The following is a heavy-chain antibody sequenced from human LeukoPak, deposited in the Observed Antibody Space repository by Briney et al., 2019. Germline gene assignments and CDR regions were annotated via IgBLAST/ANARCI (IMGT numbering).Heavy chain of an antibody. CDR2: INPSGGST. D-gene: IGHD3-16*01. Sequence: ASVKVSCKASGYTFTSYYMHWVRQAPGQGLEWMGIINPSGGSTSYAQKFQGRVTMTRDTSTSTVYMELSSLRSEDTAVYYCAREGDRWYYYYCMDAWGQGTTVTVPS. J-gene: IGHJ6*02. CDR1: GYTFTSYY. V-gene: IGHV1-46*01. CDR3: AREGDRWYYYYCMDA.